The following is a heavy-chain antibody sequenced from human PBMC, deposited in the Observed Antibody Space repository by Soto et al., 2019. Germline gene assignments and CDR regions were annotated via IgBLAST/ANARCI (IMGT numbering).Heavy chain of an antibody. CDR1: GGSFSGYY. Sequence: SETLSLTCAVYGGSFSGYYWSWIRQPPGKGLEWIGEINHSGSTNYNPSLKSRVTISVDTSKNQFSLKLSSVTAADTAVYYCVSQGIDYGLFEYWGQGTLVTVSS. CDR3: VSQGIDYGLFEY. J-gene: IGHJ4*02. CDR2: INHSGST. V-gene: IGHV4-34*01. D-gene: IGHD4-17*01.